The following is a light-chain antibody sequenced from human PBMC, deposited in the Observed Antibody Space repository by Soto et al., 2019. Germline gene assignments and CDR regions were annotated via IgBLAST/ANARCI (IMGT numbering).Light chain of an antibody. CDR2: GAS. Sequence: EIVLTQSPGTLSLSPGERATLSCRASHSVSSIYLAWYQQKPGQAPRLLIYGASSRATGIPDRFSGSGSGTHFTLTISRLEPEDFAVYYCQQYGSSPPYTFGQGTKLEIK. CDR3: QQYGSSPPYT. CDR1: HSVSSIY. J-gene: IGKJ2*01. V-gene: IGKV3-20*01.